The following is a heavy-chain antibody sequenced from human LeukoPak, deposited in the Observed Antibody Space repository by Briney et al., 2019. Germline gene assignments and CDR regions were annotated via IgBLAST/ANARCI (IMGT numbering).Heavy chain of an antibody. CDR2: ISWNSGSI. CDR3: AKDNYDILTGYFDY. CDR1: GFTFDDYA. V-gene: IGHV3-9*03. Sequence: GRSLRLSCAASGFTFDDYAMHWVRQAPGKGLEWVSGISWNSGSIGYADSVKGRFTISRDNAKNSLYLQMNSPRAEDMALYYCAKDNYDILTGYFDYWGQGTLVTVSS. D-gene: IGHD3-9*01. J-gene: IGHJ4*02.